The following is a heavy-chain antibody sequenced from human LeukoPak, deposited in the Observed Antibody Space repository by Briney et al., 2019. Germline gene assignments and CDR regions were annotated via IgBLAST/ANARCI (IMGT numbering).Heavy chain of an antibody. CDR3: ARDRGSWSQYGMDV. Sequence: GGSLRLSCAASGFTFSSYGMHWVRQAPGKGLEWVAVIWYDGSNKYYVDSVKGRFTISRDNSKNTLYLQMNSLRAEDTAVYYCARDRGSWSQYGMDVWGQGTTVTVSS. J-gene: IGHJ6*02. D-gene: IGHD6-13*01. V-gene: IGHV3-33*01. CDR1: GFTFSSYG. CDR2: IWYDGSNK.